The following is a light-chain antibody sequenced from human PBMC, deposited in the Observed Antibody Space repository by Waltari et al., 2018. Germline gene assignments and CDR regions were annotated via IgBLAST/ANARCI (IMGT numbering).Light chain of an antibody. Sequence: DIQVTQSPSSLSASVGDRVTITCRASQSISNYLNLYQHKPGIAPRLLIYLTSTLQIGVPPRFSGSGSGPDFTLTISSLQPDDFATYFCQQSYSTPITFGQGTRLEIK. CDR1: QSISNY. CDR3: QQSYSTPIT. V-gene: IGKV1-39*01. J-gene: IGKJ5*01. CDR2: LTS.